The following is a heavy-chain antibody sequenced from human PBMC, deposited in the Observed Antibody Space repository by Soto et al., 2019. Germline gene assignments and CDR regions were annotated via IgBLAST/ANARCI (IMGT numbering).Heavy chain of an antibody. V-gene: IGHV3-23*01. CDR2: ISGSGGST. Sequence: EVQLLESGGGLVQPGGSLRLSCAASGFTFSSYAMSWVRQAPGKGLEWVSAISGSGGSTYYADSVKGRFTIARDNSKNTLYLQMNSLRAEDTAEYYWSKGAGEGAVVLFDYWGQGTLVTVSS. D-gene: IGHD3-16*01. J-gene: IGHJ4*02. CDR1: GFTFSSYA. CDR3: SKGAGEGAVVLFDY.